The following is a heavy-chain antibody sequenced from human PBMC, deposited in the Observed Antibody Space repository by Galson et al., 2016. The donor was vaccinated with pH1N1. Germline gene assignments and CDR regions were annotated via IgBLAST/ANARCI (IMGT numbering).Heavy chain of an antibody. CDR1: GFTFTNYA. CDR3: AKVDRDDYGDYALDY. D-gene: IGHD4-17*01. V-gene: IGHV3-23*01. CDR2: ISGTGDNT. Sequence: SLRLSCAASGFTFTNYAMTWVRRAPGKGLEWVSDISGTGDNTRYADSVKGRFTISSDNSRNTLFLQMNSLRPEDTAVYYCAKVDRDDYGDYALDYWGQGTLVTVSS. J-gene: IGHJ4*02.